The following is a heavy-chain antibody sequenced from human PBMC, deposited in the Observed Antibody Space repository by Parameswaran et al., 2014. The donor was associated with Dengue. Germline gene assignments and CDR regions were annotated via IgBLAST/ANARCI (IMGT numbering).Heavy chain of an antibody. CDR3: ARVDSGYSYGYYYYYGMDV. V-gene: IGHV3-30-3*01. D-gene: IGHD5-18*01. CDR2: ISYDGSNK. J-gene: IGHJ6*02. Sequence: VRQMPGKGLEWVAVISYDGSNKYYADSVKGRFTISRDNSKNTLYLQMNSLRAEDTAVYYCARVDSGYSYGYYYYYGMDVWGQGTTVTVSS.